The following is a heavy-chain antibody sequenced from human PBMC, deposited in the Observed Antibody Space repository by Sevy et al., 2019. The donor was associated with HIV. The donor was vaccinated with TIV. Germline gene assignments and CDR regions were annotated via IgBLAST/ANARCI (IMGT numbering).Heavy chain of an antibody. J-gene: IGHJ4*02. CDR3: ARGIFGSGSRLGLGY. D-gene: IGHD3-10*01. CDR1: GFSFSDYW. Sequence: GGSLRLSCEASGFSFSDYWMTWVRQAPGKGLEWVANMRQDGRETNYVDSVKGRFTVSRDNAKNSLWLQMNSLRAEDTAVYYCARGIFGSGSRLGLGYWGQGTLVTVSS. CDR2: MRQDGRET. V-gene: IGHV3-7*03.